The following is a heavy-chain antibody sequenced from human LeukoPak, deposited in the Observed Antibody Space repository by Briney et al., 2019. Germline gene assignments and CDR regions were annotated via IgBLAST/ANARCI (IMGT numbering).Heavy chain of an antibody. CDR2: IIPIFGTA. CDR1: GGTFSSYA. Sequence: SVKVSCKASGGTFSSYAISWVRQAPGQGLEWMGGIIPIFGTANYAQKFQGRVTITTDESTSTAYMELSSLRSEDTAVYYCARGLYSYYYMDVWGKGTTVRVS. V-gene: IGHV1-69*05. J-gene: IGHJ6*03. D-gene: IGHD2-2*02. CDR3: ARGLYSYYYMDV.